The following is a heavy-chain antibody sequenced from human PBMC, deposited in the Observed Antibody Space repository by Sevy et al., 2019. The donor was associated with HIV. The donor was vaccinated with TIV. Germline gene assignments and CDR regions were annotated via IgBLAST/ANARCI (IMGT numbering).Heavy chain of an antibody. CDR3: ASQNYYDSSGYYFFDYYYGMDV. J-gene: IGHJ6*02. CDR2: IWYDGSIK. D-gene: IGHD3-22*01. V-gene: IGHV3-33*01. CDR1: GFTFSSYG. Sequence: GGSLGLSCAASGFTFSSYGMHWVRQAPGKGLEGVAVIWYDGSIKYYADSVKGRFTISRDNSKNTLYLQMNSLRAEDTAVYYCASQNYYDSSGYYFFDYYYGMDVWGQGTTVTVSS.